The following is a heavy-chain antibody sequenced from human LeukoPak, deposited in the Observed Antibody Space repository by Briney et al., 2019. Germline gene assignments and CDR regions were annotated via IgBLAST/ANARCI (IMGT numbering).Heavy chain of an antibody. CDR2: ISAYNGNT. Sequence: ASVKVSCKASGYTFTSYGISWVRQAPGQGLECMGWISAYNGNTNYAQKLQGRVTMTTDTSTSTAYMELRSLRSDDTAVYYCAREGDYDILTGYPNWFDPWGQGTLVTVSS. J-gene: IGHJ5*02. CDR3: AREGDYDILTGYPNWFDP. D-gene: IGHD3-9*01. CDR1: GYTFTSYG. V-gene: IGHV1-18*01.